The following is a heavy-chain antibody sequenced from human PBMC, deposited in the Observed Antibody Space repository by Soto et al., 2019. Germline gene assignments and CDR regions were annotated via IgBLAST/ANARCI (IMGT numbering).Heavy chain of an antibody. V-gene: IGHV4-34*01. CDR3: ARGRSYYGAGSLNWFDP. D-gene: IGHD3-10*01. J-gene: IGHJ5*02. Sequence: SETLSLTCAVYGGSFSGYYWSWIRQPPGKGLEWIGEINHSGTTNYNPSLKSRVTTSIGTSRNQFSLRLSSVTAADTAVYYCARGRSYYGAGSLNWFDPWGQGTMDTVSS. CDR1: GGSFSGYY. CDR2: INHSGTT.